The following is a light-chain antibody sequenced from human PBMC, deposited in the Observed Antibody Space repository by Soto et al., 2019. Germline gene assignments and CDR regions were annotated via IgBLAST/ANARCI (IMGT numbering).Light chain of an antibody. Sequence: DIQITQFPSILSASVGDRGTIACRASQSIGSWVAWYQQKPGRAPNLLIHKASHLESGVPSRFSGSGSGTEFTLTISSLQPGDFATYYCQHYNSYPWTFGQGTKVDIK. V-gene: IGKV1-5*03. CDR1: QSIGSW. CDR3: QHYNSYPWT. J-gene: IGKJ1*01. CDR2: KAS.